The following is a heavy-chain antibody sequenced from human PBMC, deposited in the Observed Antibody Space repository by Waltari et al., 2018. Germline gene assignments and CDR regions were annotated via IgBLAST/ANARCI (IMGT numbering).Heavy chain of an antibody. D-gene: IGHD1-26*01. Sequence: QVYLVQSGTEVNKPWASVKVSCKISGHTLTELSRHWVRPAPGKGLEWIGDLDPEDGKTTYAQKFQGRVTLTEDTSTDTAYMDLSSLRSDDTAVYYCATGRWERPFEYWGQGTVVTVSS. CDR1: GHTLTELS. CDR3: ATGRWERPFEY. J-gene: IGHJ4*02. V-gene: IGHV1-24*01. CDR2: LDPEDGKT.